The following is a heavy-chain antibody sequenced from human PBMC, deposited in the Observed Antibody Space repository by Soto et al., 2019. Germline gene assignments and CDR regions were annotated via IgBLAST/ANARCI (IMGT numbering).Heavy chain of an antibody. J-gene: IGHJ6*02. CDR3: ARSRLRVGHGVFGDYYYDGMDV. V-gene: IGHV1-69*06. CDR2: IIPIFGTA. CDR1: GGTFSSYA. D-gene: IGHD2-8*01. Sequence: QVQLVQSGAEVKKPGSSVKVSCKASGGTFSSYAISWVRQAPGQGLEWMGGIIPIFGTANYAQKFQGRVTITADKSTSTAYMELSSLRSEDTAVYYWARSRLRVGHGVFGDYYYDGMDVWGQGTPVTVSS.